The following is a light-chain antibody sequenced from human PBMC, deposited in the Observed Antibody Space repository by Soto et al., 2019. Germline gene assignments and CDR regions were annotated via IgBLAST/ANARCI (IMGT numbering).Light chain of an antibody. V-gene: IGLV2-14*01. J-gene: IGLJ2*01. Sequence: QSALTQPASVSGSPGQSITISCTGTSSDVGGYNYVSWYQQHPGKDPKLMIYDVSNRPSGVSNRFSGSKSGNTASLTISGLQAEDEADYYCSSYTSSSVVFGGGTKRTVL. CDR3: SSYTSSSVV. CDR2: DVS. CDR1: SSDVGGYNY.